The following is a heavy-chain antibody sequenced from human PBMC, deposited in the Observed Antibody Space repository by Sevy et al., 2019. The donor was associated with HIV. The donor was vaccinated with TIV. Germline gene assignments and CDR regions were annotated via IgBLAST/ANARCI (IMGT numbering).Heavy chain of an antibody. CDR3: AKDVPDQSWYDDFWSGSPCFDY. Sequence: GGSLRLSCVGSGFRFGSQAMSWVRQAPGKGLEWVSGMSGRGDSRGYAHSVKGRFTISRDNSKNTVYLQMNCLTAEDTALYYCAKDVPDQSWYDDFWSGSPCFDYWGRGILVTVSS. V-gene: IGHV3-23*01. CDR2: MSGRGDSR. J-gene: IGHJ4*01. CDR1: GFRFGSQA. D-gene: IGHD3-3*01.